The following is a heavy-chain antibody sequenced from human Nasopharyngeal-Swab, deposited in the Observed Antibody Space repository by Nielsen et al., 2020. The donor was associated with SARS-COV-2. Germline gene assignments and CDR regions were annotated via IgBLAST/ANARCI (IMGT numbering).Heavy chain of an antibody. V-gene: IGHV1-69*13. CDR1: GGTFSSYA. CDR2: IIPIFGTA. CDR3: ARDQDCSGGSCYSYYYYGMDV. J-gene: IGHJ6*02. Sequence: SVKVSCKASGGTFSSYAISWVRQAPGQGLEWVGGIIPIFGTANYAQKFQGRVTITADESTSTAYMELSSLRSEDTAVYYCARDQDCSGGSCYSYYYYGMDVWGQGTTVTVSS. D-gene: IGHD2-15*01.